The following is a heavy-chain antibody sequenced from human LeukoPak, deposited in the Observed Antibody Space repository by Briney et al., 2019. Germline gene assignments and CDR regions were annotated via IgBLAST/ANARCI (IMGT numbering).Heavy chain of an antibody. D-gene: IGHD6-13*01. Sequence: PGRSLRLSCAASGFTFSTYGMHWVRQAPGKGLEWVAVIWYDGSNKYYAHSVKGRFTISRDNSKNTLYLQMNSLRAEDTAVYYCARDLVAAAGTAPSYYFDCWGQGTLVTVSS. CDR1: GFTFSTYG. CDR3: ARDLVAAAGTAPSYYFDC. V-gene: IGHV3-33*01. CDR2: IWYDGSNK. J-gene: IGHJ4*02.